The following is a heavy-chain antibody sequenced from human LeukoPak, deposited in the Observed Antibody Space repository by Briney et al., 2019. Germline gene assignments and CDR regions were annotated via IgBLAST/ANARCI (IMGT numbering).Heavy chain of an antibody. CDR2: IKQDGGEK. Sequence: PGESLRLSCVASGFEFSSYWMTWVRQAPGKGLEWVANIKQDGGEKYYVDSVKGRFTISRDNGKNSLFLQMHSLRADDTAVYYCAKGSIYGDYGDFDHWGRGTLVTVSS. D-gene: IGHD4-17*01. CDR3: AKGSIYGDYGDFDH. J-gene: IGHJ4*02. CDR1: GFEFSSYW. V-gene: IGHV3-7*03.